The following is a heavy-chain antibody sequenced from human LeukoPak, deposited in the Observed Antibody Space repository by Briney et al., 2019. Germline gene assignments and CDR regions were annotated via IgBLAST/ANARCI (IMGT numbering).Heavy chain of an antibody. J-gene: IGHJ4*02. CDR2: ISGSGGST. CDR1: GFTFSSYA. Sequence: GGSLRLSCAASGFTFSSYAMSWVRQAPGKGLEWVSAISGSGGSTYYADSVKGRFTISRDNSKSTLYLQMNSLRAEDTAVYYCAKSAPYCSSTSCYTNYWGQGTLVTVSS. CDR3: AKSAPYCSSTSCYTNY. V-gene: IGHV3-23*01. D-gene: IGHD2-2*02.